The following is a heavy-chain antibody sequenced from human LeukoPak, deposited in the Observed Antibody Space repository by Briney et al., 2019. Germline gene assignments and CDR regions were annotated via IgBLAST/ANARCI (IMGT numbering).Heavy chain of an antibody. J-gene: IGHJ4*02. V-gene: IGHV3-23*01. CDR2: ISGSGGST. D-gene: IGHD5-24*01. CDR1: GFTFSSYA. Sequence: GGSLRLSCAASGFTFSSYAMSWVRQAPGKGLEWVSAISGSGGSTYYADSVKGRFTISRDNSKNTLYLQMNSLRAEDTAVYYCAKSGVDGYNRGRSPYYFDYWGQGTLVTVSS. CDR3: AKSGVDGYNRGRSPYYFDY.